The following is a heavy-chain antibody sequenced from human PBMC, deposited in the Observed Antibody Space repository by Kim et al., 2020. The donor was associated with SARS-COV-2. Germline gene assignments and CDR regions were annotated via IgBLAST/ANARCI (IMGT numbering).Heavy chain of an antibody. D-gene: IGHD6-19*01. CDR1: GFTVSSNY. CDR2: IYSGGTT. CDR3: ARPVTGYNSA. J-gene: IGHJ5*02. V-gene: IGHV3-53*01. Sequence: GGSLRLSCAASGFTVSSNYMSWVRQAPGKGLEWVSVIYSGGTTYYADSVKGRFTISRDNSKNTLYLQMNSLRAEDTAVYYCARPVTGYNSAWGQGTLVTVSS.